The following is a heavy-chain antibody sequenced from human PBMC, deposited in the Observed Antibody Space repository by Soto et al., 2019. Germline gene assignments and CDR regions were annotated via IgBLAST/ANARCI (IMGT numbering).Heavy chain of an antibody. CDR2: INPNSGGT. D-gene: IGHD3-22*01. CDR1: GYTFTGYF. Sequence: ASVKVSCKASGYTFTGYFMHWVRHAPGQGLEWMGWINPNSGGTNYAQKFQGRVTMTRDTSISTAYMELSRLRSDDTAVYYCARGYYYDSSGSQGPDYWGQGTLVTVSS. V-gene: IGHV1-2*02. CDR3: ARGYYYDSSGSQGPDY. J-gene: IGHJ4*02.